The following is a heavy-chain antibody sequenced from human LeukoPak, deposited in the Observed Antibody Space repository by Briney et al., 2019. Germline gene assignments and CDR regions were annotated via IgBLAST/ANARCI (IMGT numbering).Heavy chain of an antibody. CDR1: GFTFSTYW. Sequence: SGGSLRLSCAASGFTFSTYWMTWVRQAPGKGLEWVANIKQDGSAKYYVDSLRGRFSISRDNVKNSLFLQMNSLSAEDTAVYYCARCPYDSTGYYSVPSHLDYWGQGTLVTASS. J-gene: IGHJ4*02. CDR2: IKQDGSAK. CDR3: ARCPYDSTGYYSVPSHLDY. V-gene: IGHV3-7*01. D-gene: IGHD3-22*01.